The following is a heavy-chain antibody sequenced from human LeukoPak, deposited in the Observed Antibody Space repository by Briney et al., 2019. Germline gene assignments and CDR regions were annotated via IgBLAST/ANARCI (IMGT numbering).Heavy chain of an antibody. CDR2: ISYDGSNK. CDR1: GFTFSSYA. V-gene: IGHV3-30-3*01. D-gene: IGHD4-17*01. J-gene: IGHJ4*02. CDR3: ARAYGDYGGDY. Sequence: GGSLRLSCAASGFTFSSYAMHWVRQAPGKGLEWVAVISYDGSNKYYADSVKGRFTISRDNSKNTLYLQMNSLRAEDTAVYYCARAYGDYGGDYWGQGTLATVSS.